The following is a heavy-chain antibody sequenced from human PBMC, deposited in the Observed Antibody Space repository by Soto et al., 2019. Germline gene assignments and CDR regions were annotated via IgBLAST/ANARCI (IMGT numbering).Heavy chain of an antibody. V-gene: IGHV1-69*13. CDR2: IIPIFGTA. Sequence: GASVKVSCKASGGTFSSYAISWVRQAPGQGLEWMGGIIPIFGTANYAQKFQGRVTITADESTSTAYMELSSLRSEDTAVYYCARDEYDILTGYYYYYGMDVWGQGTTVTVSS. CDR3: ARDEYDILTGYYYYYGMDV. CDR1: GGTFSSYA. D-gene: IGHD3-9*01. J-gene: IGHJ6*02.